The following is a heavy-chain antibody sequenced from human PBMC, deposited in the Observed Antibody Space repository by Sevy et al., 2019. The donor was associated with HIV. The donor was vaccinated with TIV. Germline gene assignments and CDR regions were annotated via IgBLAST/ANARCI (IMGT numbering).Heavy chain of an antibody. CDR1: GGSISSYY. V-gene: IGHV4-59*01. CDR3: ARSHLAFCGGDCFFPYYFDS. D-gene: IGHD2-21*01. J-gene: IGHJ4*02. CDR2: IYSSGST. Sequence: SETLSLTCSVSGGSISSYYWNWIRQPPGKGLERIGYIYSSGSTNYNPSLKSRVTISVDMSKNQISLKLSSVTAADTAVYYCARSHLAFCGGDCFFPYYFDSWGQGTLVTVS.